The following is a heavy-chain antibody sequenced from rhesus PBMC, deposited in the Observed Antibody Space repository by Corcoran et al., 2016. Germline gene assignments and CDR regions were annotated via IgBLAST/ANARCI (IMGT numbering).Heavy chain of an antibody. CDR3: ARDHRAAAGYFDY. J-gene: IGHJ4*01. CDR2: ISGSSGSP. V-gene: IGHV4-165*01. Sequence: QVQLQESGPGLVKPSETLSLTCAVSGGSFSGYYWGWIRQPPGKGLEWIGYISGSSGSPYYNPSLNRRVTSSTDTSKNQFSLKLSSVTAADAAVYYGARDHRAAAGYFDYWGQGVLVTVSS. CDR1: GGSFSGYY. D-gene: IGHD6-31*01.